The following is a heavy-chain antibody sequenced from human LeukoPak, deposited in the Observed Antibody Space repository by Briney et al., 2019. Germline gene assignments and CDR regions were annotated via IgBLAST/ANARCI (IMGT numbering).Heavy chain of an antibody. Sequence: GGSLRLSCAASGFTFSNFWMHWVRQAPGKGLEWVSAISGSGGSTYYADSVKGRFTISRDNSRNTLYLQMNSLRAEDTAVYYCAKDGGSSVRGVVGYWGQGTLVTVSS. J-gene: IGHJ4*02. D-gene: IGHD3-10*01. CDR1: GFTFSNFW. V-gene: IGHV3-23*01. CDR3: AKDGGSSVRGVVGY. CDR2: ISGSGGST.